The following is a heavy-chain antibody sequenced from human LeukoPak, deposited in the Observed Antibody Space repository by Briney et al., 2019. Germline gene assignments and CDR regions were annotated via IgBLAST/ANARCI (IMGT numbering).Heavy chain of an antibody. V-gene: IGHV3-48*03. J-gene: IGHJ4*02. CDR1: GFTFSTYE. Sequence: GGSLRLSCAASGFTFSTYEMTWVRQSPGKGLEWVSYISNSGSTIYYADSVKGRFTISRDNARNSLYLQMNSLRAEDTAVYYCARDNYDSSGPYYFDYWGQGTLVTVSS. D-gene: IGHD3-22*01. CDR3: ARDNYDSSGPYYFDY. CDR2: ISNSGSTI.